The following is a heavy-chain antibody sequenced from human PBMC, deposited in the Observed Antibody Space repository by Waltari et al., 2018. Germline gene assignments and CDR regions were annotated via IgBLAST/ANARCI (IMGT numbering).Heavy chain of an antibody. J-gene: IGHJ4*02. V-gene: IGHV4-34*01. CDR3: ARGTIYCTNGVCYYDY. CDR1: GGSFSGYY. CDR2: INHSGST. D-gene: IGHD2-8*01. Sequence: QVQLQQWCAGLLKPSETLSLTCAVYGGSFSGYYWSWIRQPPGKGLEWIGEINHSGSTSYNPSLKSRVTISVDTSKNQFSLKLSSVTAADTAVYYCARGTIYCTNGVCYYDYWGQGTLVTVSS.